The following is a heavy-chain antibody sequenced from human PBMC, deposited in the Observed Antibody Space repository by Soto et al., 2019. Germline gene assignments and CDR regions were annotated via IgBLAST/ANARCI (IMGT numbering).Heavy chain of an antibody. CDR2: ITYDGSNK. CDR3: VRGNDYGGKKRLDF. Sequence: QVQLVESGGGVVQPGGSLRLSCAASGFTFNSYAMNWVRQAAGKGLEWVAVITYDGSNKYYADSVKGRYTIFRYNYKKAEYLQMTDLGVEETAVYGCVRGNDYGGKKRLDFWGQGPLVTPAS. CDR1: GFTFNSYA. D-gene: IGHD4-17*01. J-gene: IGHJ4*02. V-gene: IGHV3-30-3*01.